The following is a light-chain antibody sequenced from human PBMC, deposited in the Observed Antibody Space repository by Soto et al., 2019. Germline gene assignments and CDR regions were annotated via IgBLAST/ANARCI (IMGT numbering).Light chain of an antibody. Sequence: IVLTQSPATLSLSPGKRATLSCRASQNISSYLIWYQQKPGQAPRLLIYGASSRATGIPDRFSGSGSGTDFTLTISRLEPEDFAVYYCQQYGSSPRTFGGGTKVDIK. CDR3: QQYGSSPRT. J-gene: IGKJ4*01. CDR2: GAS. V-gene: IGKV3-20*01. CDR1: QNISSY.